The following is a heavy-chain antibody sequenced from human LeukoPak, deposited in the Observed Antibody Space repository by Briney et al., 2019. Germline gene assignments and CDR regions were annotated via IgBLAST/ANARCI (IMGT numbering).Heavy chain of an antibody. V-gene: IGHV1/OR15-3*02. CDR2: INAGNGNT. CDR1: GYTFTDYF. J-gene: IGHJ3*02. Sequence: ASVKVSCKASGYTFTDYFMNWMRQAPGQRLEWMGWINAGNGNTKYSQKLQGRVTITRDTSASTAYMQLSSLRSEDTAVYYCARGLRSIDAFDIWGQGTMVTVSS. CDR3: ARGLRSIDAFDI. D-gene: IGHD2-2*01.